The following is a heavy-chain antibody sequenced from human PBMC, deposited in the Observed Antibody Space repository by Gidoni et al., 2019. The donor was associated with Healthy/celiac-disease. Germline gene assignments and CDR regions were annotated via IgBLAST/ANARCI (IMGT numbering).Heavy chain of an antibody. CDR3: ARDHTTVDYYYGMDV. J-gene: IGHJ6*02. CDR2: IYYSGST. CDR1: GGSISSGGYY. V-gene: IGHV4-31*03. Sequence: QVQLQESGPGLVKPSQTLSLTCTFSGGSISSGGYYWSWIRQHPGKGLEWIGYIYYSGSTYYNPSLKSRVTISVDTSKNQFSLKLSSVTAADTAVYYCARDHTTVDYYYGMDVWGQGTTVTVSS. D-gene: IGHD4-17*01.